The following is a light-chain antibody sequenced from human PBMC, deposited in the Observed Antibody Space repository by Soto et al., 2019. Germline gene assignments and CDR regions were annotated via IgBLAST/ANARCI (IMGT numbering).Light chain of an antibody. CDR2: GAS. CDR3: QQYNKWPPLT. CDR1: LSVSND. V-gene: IGKV3-15*01. J-gene: IGKJ4*01. Sequence: EIVMTQFPAILSVSPGERATLSCRASLSVSNDLVWYQQKPGQAPRLLIYGASTRATGIPARFSGSGSGTEFTLTISNLQSEDFAVYYCQQYNKWPPLTFGGGTKVEIK.